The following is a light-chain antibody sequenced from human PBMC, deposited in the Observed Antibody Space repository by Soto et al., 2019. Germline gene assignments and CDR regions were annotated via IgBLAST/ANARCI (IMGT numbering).Light chain of an antibody. V-gene: IGKV3-11*01. CDR1: QSVSSY. Sequence: DIVLTQSPATLSLSPGQTATLSCRASQSVSSYLAWYQQKAGQAPRLLIYEGSVRATGIPARFSGSGSVTDFTLTISSLEPEDFAVYYCQQRSNWPLTFGQGTRLEIK. CDR3: QQRSNWPLT. CDR2: EGS. J-gene: IGKJ5*01.